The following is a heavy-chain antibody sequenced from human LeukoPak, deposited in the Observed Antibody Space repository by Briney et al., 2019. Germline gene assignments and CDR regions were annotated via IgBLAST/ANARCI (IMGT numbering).Heavy chain of an antibody. Sequence: TGGSLRLSCAASGFTFSSYGMHWVRQAPGKGLEWVAFIRYDGSNKYYAYSVKSRFTISRDNSKNTLYLQMNSLRAEDKAVYYCAKDLAYGDETWVLDYWGQGNLVTVSS. D-gene: IGHD4-17*01. CDR1: GFTFSSYG. V-gene: IGHV3-30*02. CDR2: IRYDGSNK. J-gene: IGHJ4*02. CDR3: AKDLAYGDETWVLDY.